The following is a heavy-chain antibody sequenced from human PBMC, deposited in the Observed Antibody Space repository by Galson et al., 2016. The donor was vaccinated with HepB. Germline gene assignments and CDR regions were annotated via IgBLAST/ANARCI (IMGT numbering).Heavy chain of an antibody. CDR2: ISFDGSNK. V-gene: IGHV3-30-3*01. J-gene: IGHJ6*03. CDR3: ARDFKLGAPDYMDV. CDR1: GFTFSSYA. Sequence: SLRLSCAASGFTFSSYAMHRVRQAPGKGLEWVAVISFDGSNKYYADSVKGRFTISRDNSKNTLYLQMNSLRSEDAAVYFCARDFKLGAPDYMDVWGKGTTVTVS. D-gene: IGHD1-26*01.